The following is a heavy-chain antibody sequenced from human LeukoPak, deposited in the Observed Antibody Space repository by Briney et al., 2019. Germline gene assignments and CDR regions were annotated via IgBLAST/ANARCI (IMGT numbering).Heavy chain of an antibody. D-gene: IGHD6-19*01. J-gene: IGHJ3*02. CDR2: INAGNGNT. V-gene: IGHV1-3*01. CDR3: ALPRRQWLAGPAFDI. Sequence: ASVKVSCKASGYTFTSYAMHWVRQAPGQRLEWMGWINAGNGNTKYSQKFQGRVTITRDTSASTAYMELSSLRSEDTAVYYCALPRRQWLAGPAFDIWGQGTMVTVSS. CDR1: GYTFTSYA.